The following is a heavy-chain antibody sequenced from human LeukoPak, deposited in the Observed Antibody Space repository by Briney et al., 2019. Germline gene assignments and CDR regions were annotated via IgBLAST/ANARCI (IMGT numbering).Heavy chain of an antibody. CDR3: ARDSDSSSSGTFDY. Sequence: GASVKVSCKASGGTFSSYAISWVRQAPGQGLECMGGIIPIFGTANYAQKFQGRVTITADESTSTAYMELSSLRSEDTAVYYCARDSDSSSSGTFDYWGQGTLVTVSS. CDR2: IIPIFGTA. D-gene: IGHD6-6*01. J-gene: IGHJ4*02. V-gene: IGHV1-69*13. CDR1: GGTFSSYA.